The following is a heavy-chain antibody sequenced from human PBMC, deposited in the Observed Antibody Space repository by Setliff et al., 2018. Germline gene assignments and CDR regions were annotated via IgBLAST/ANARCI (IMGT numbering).Heavy chain of an antibody. V-gene: IGHV3-23*01. D-gene: IGHD1-1*01. CDR1: GFVFSNFA. J-gene: IGHJ4*02. CDR3: ARDQARWLVAAGTFDY. Sequence: GGSLRLSCAASGFVFSNFAMNWVRQAPGKGLEWVSTISGGGTNMDYADSVKGRFTISRDNSNSEVFLQMDSLRAEDTAVYYCARDQARWLVAAGTFDYWGLGSLVTVSS. CDR2: ISGGGTNM.